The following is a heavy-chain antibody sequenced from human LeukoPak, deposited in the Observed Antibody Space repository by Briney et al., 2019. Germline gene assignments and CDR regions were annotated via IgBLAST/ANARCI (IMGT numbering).Heavy chain of an antibody. CDR3: VRGGTGSSVFGY. D-gene: IGHD6-6*01. CDR2: IRGDGTVT. J-gene: IGHJ4*02. CDR1: GFTFSDYW. V-gene: IGHV3-74*01. Sequence: GGSLRLSCAASGFTFSDYWMHWVRQAPGKGLVWVSRIRGDGTVTNYADSVKGRFTISRDNAKNTLFLQVDSLRGDDTAVYYCVRGGTGSSVFGYWGQGTLVTVSS.